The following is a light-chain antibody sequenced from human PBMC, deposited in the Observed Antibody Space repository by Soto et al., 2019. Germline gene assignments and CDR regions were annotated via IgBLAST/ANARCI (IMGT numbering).Light chain of an antibody. CDR3: QQRSIWPLT. CDR1: QSVSSA. V-gene: IGKV3-11*01. CDR2: AAS. Sequence: EIVLTQSPATLSLSPGERATLSCRASQSVSSALAWYQQKPGQAPRLLIYAASNRATVIPARFSGSGSGTDFTLTISSLEPEDSAAYYFQQRSIWPLTFGGGTKVEIK. J-gene: IGKJ4*01.